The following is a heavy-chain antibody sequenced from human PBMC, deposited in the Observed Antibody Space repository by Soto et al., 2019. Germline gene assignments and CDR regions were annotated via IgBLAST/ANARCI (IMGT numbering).Heavy chain of an antibody. D-gene: IGHD2-8*02. CDR2: ISGNNGDT. V-gene: IGHV1-18*01. CDR1: GYTFTSYG. J-gene: IGHJ6*02. Sequence: QVQLVQSGGEMKKPGASVKVSCKASGYTFTSYGISWVRQAPGQGLQWMGWISGNNGDTKYAQKFQGRVSMTTDTSTSTAYMELRSLRSDDTAVYFWARQSVGGVQAYYGMEVWGQGTTVTVSS. CDR3: ARQSVGGVQAYYGMEV.